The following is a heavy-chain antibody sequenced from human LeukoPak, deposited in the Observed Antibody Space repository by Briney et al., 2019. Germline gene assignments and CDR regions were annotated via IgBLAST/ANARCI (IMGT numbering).Heavy chain of an antibody. CDR3: ATMDRIAAAGASLDY. J-gene: IGHJ4*02. CDR2: ISAYNGNT. V-gene: IGHV1-18*01. D-gene: IGHD6-13*01. CDR1: GYTFTSYG. Sequence: ASVKLSCKASGYTFTSYGISWVRQAPGQGLEWMGWISAYNGNTNYAQKLQGRVTMTTDTSTSTAYMELRSLRSDDTAVYYCATMDRIAAAGASLDYWGQGTLVTVSS.